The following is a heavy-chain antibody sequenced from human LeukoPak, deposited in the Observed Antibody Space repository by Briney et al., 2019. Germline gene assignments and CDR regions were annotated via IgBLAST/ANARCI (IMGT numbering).Heavy chain of an antibody. J-gene: IGHJ6*02. CDR1: GDSVSSNSAT. D-gene: IGHD2-2*02. Sequence: SQTLSLTCAISGDSVSSNSATWNWVRQSPSRGLEWLGRTYYRSKWYNDYAVSVKSRISINPDTSKNQFSLNLNSVTAADTAVYYCATSPLLGYCSSSSCYNDGLDVWGQGTTVTVAS. V-gene: IGHV6-1*01. CDR2: TYYRSKWYN. CDR3: ATSPLLGYCSSSSCYNDGLDV.